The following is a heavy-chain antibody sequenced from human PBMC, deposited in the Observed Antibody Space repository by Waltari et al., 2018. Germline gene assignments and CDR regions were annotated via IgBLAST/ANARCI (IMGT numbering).Heavy chain of an antibody. CDR3: ARARGKAVAGENYYMDV. Sequence: EVQLVESGGGLVQPGGSLRLSCAASGFSFSSFAMRWVRQAPGKGLEYVSTSSSNGGNIYYANSVKGRFTISRDNSKNTLYLQMGSLRAEDMAVYYCARARGKAVAGENYYMDVWGKGTTVTISS. CDR1: GFSFSSFA. CDR2: SSSNGGNI. D-gene: IGHD6-19*01. J-gene: IGHJ6*03. V-gene: IGHV3-64*01.